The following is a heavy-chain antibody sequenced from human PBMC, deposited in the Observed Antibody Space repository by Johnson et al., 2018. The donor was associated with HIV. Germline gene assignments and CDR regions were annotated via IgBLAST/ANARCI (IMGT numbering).Heavy chain of an antibody. CDR1: GFTFSSYA. J-gene: IGHJ3*02. Sequence: VQLVESGGGLVQPGGSLRLSCAASGFTFSSYAMSWVRQAPGKGLEWVSGINWNGGSTGYADSVKGRFTISRDNAKNSLYLQMNSLRAEDKALYYCAKDTEAAAGTDDAFDIWGQGTMVTVSS. V-gene: IGHV3-20*04. D-gene: IGHD6-13*01. CDR3: AKDTEAAAGTDDAFDI. CDR2: INWNGGST.